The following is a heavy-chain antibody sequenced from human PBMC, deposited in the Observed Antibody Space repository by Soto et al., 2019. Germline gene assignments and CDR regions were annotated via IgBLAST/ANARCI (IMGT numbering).Heavy chain of an antibody. V-gene: IGHV1-18*01. CDR2: ISAYNGNT. D-gene: IGHD6-19*01. CDR1: GYTFTGYG. CDR3: ARDRWLAPFDY. Sequence: GASVKVSCKASGYTFTGYGITWVRQAPGQGLEWMGWISAYNGNTNYAQKLQGRVTMTTDTSTSTAYMELRSLRSVDTAVYYCARDRWLAPFDYWGQGTLVTVSS. J-gene: IGHJ4*02.